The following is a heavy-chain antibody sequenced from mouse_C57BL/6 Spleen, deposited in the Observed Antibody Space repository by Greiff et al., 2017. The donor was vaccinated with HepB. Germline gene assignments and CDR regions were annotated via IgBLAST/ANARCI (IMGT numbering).Heavy chain of an antibody. V-gene: IGHV1-82*01. D-gene: IGHD4-1*01. CDR1: GYAFSSSW. J-gene: IGHJ2*01. CDR2: IYPGDGDT. CDR3: ARSETGDY. Sequence: VQLQQSGPELVKPGASVKISCKASGYAFSSSWMNWVKQRPGKGLEWIGRIYPGDGDTNYNGKCKGKATLTADKSSSTAYMQLSSLTSEDSAVYFCARSETGDYWGQGTTLTVSS.